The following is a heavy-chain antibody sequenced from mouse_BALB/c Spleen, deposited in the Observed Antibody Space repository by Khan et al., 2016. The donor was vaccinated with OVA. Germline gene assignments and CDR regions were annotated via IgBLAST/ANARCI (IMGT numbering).Heavy chain of an antibody. J-gene: IGHJ1*01. CDR2: INTHTGEP. V-gene: IGHV9-1*02. CDR1: GYSFTNSG. CDR3: ASGGYWYFDV. Sequence: QIQLVQSGPEVKKPGETVKISCKASGYSFTNSGMNWVRQAPGKGLKWIGWINTHTGEPTYAEDFKGRFAFSLETSASTAYLQIKNLKNEDKATYFCASGGYWYFDVWGAGTTVTVSS. D-gene: IGHD1-1*02.